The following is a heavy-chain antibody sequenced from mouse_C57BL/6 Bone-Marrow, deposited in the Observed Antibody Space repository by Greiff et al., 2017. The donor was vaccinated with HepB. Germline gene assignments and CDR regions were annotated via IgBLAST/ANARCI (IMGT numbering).Heavy chain of an antibody. V-gene: IGHV10-1*01. CDR1: GFSFNTYA. CDR2: IRSKSNNYAT. CDR3: GRRENDYDVYAMDY. Sequence: EVQLVESGGGLVQPKGSLKLSCAASGFSFNTYAMNWVRQPPGKGLEWVARIRSKSNNYATYYADSVKDRFTISRDDPESMLYLQMNNLKTEDTAMYYGGRRENDYDVYAMDYWGQGTSVTVSS. D-gene: IGHD2-4*01. J-gene: IGHJ4*01.